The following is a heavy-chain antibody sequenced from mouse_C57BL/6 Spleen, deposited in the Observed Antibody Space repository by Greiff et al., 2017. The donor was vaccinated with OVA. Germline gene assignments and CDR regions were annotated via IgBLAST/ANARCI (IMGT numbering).Heavy chain of an antibody. V-gene: IGHV1-82*01. CDR1: GYAFSSSW. Sequence: QVQLQQSGPELVKPGASVKISCKASGYAFSSSWMNWVKQRPGKGLEWIGRIYPGDGDTNYNGKFKGKATLTADKSSSTAYMQLSSLTSEDSAVYFCAREGLLLRGLYFDYWGQGTTLTVSS. CDR3: AREGLLLRGLYFDY. J-gene: IGHJ2*01. D-gene: IGHD1-1*01. CDR2: IYPGDGDT.